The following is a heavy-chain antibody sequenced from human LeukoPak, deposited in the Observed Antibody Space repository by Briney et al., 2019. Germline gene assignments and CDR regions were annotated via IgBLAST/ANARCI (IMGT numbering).Heavy chain of an antibody. V-gene: IGHV3-30*03. D-gene: IGHD4-17*01. Sequence: QSGGSLRLSCAASGFTFSSYGMHWVRQAPGKGLEWVAVISYDGSNKYYADSVKGRFTISRDTSKNTLYLQISSLRVEDTAVYYCTVFGDSNHWGQGTLVTVSS. CDR3: TVFGDSNH. CDR2: ISYDGSNK. CDR1: GFTFSSYG. J-gene: IGHJ5*02.